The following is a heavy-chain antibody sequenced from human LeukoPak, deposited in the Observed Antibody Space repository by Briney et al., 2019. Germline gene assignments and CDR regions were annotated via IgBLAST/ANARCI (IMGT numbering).Heavy chain of an antibody. CDR3: VTSYYYGSGYAFDI. CDR2: IYSGGST. CDR1: GFTVSSNY. Sequence: GGSLRLSCAASGFTVSSNYMSWVRQAPGKGLEWVSVIYSGGSTYYADSVKGRFTISRDNSKNTLYLQMNSLRAEDTAVYYCVTSYYYGSGYAFDIWGQGTMVTVSS. V-gene: IGHV3-53*01. D-gene: IGHD3-10*01. J-gene: IGHJ3*02.